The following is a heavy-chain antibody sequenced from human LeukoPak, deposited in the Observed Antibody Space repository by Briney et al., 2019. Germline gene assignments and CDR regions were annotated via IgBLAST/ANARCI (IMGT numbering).Heavy chain of an antibody. J-gene: IGHJ4*02. CDR1: GGSVSSGSYY. D-gene: IGHD3-22*01. CDR2: IYYSGST. Sequence: SETLSLTCTVSGGSVSSGSYYWSWIRQPPGKGLEWIGYIYYSGSTNYNPSLKSRVTISVDTSKNQFSLKLSSVTAADTAVYYCARGYYYDSSAHGFDYWGQGTLVTVSS. CDR3: ARGYYYDSSAHGFDY. V-gene: IGHV4-61*01.